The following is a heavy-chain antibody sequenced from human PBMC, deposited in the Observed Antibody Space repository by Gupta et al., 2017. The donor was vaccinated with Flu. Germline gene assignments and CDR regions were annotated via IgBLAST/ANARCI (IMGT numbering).Heavy chain of an antibody. V-gene: IGHV3-23*01. Sequence: EVQLLESGGGLVQPGGSLRLPCAASGFTFSYYPMRWVRQTPGKGLEWVSTIGRAGDTHYADSVKGRFSITRDISKNTMYLQMDNLRAEDTAIYYCAKGGGYYFDFWGQGTLVTVSS. CDR3: AKGGGYYFDF. J-gene: IGHJ4*02. CDR2: IGRAGDT. CDR1: GFTFSYYP. D-gene: IGHD3-16*01.